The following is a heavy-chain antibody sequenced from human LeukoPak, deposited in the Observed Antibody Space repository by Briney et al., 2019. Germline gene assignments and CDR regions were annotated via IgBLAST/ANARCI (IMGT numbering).Heavy chain of an antibody. Sequence: GSLRLSCAASGFTFSNYAMSWVRQAPGKGLEWVSAISNSGGNTYYADSVRGRFTISRDNSKNTLSLQMNSLRAEDTAVYYCAQDLTSSSTRPDSWGQGPLVTVSS. V-gene: IGHV3-23*01. CDR1: GFTFSNYA. CDR3: AQDLTSSSTRPDS. CDR2: ISNSGGNT. D-gene: IGHD6-6*01. J-gene: IGHJ1*01.